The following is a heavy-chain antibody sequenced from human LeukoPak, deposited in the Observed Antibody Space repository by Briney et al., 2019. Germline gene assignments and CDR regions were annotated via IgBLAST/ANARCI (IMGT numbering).Heavy chain of an antibody. Sequence: GGSLRLPCAASGFTFSSYAMHWVRQAPGKGLEWVAVISYDGSNKYYADSVKGRFTISRDNSKNTLYLQMNSLRAEDTAVYYCARDLTMVRGGPDWGQGTLVTVSS. CDR2: ISYDGSNK. D-gene: IGHD3-10*01. CDR3: ARDLTMVRGGPD. V-gene: IGHV3-30*04. J-gene: IGHJ4*02. CDR1: GFTFSSYA.